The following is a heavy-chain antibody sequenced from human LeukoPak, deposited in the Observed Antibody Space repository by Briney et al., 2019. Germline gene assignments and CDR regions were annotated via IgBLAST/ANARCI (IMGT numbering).Heavy chain of an antibody. CDR3: ARVVVPAAIGHYYYYYMDV. CDR1: GGSISSGSYY. Sequence: PSETLSLTCTVSGGSISSGSYYWSWIRQPAGKGLEWIGRIYTSGSTNYNPSLKSRVTISVDTSKNQFSLKLSSVTAADTAVYYCARVVVPAAIGHYYYYYMDVWGKGTTVTVSS. V-gene: IGHV4-61*02. J-gene: IGHJ6*03. CDR2: IYTSGST. D-gene: IGHD2-2*02.